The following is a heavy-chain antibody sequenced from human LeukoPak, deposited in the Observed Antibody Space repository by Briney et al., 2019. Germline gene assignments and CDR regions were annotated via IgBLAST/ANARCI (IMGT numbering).Heavy chain of an antibody. Sequence: PGGSLRLSCAASGFTFSSYEMNWVRQAPGKGPEWVSYISSSGSTIYYADSVKGRFTISRDNAKNSLFLQMNSLRAEDTAAYYCARGPFPYYYDSSGYRKRAFDIWGQGTMVTVSS. CDR2: ISSSGSTI. CDR1: GFTFSSYE. J-gene: IGHJ3*02. V-gene: IGHV3-48*03. CDR3: ARGPFPYYYDSSGYRKRAFDI. D-gene: IGHD3-22*01.